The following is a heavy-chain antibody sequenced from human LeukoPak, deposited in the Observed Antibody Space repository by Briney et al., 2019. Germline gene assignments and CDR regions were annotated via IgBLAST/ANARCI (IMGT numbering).Heavy chain of an antibody. Sequence: PGGSLRLSCAASGVTFSSYGMHGGRQAPGKGGEGGAVISYDGSNKYYAASVKGRFTISRDNSKNTLYLQMNSLRAEDTAVYYCAKHSSGWYYFDYWGQGTLVTVSS. CDR2: ISYDGSNK. D-gene: IGHD6-19*01. J-gene: IGHJ4*02. CDR1: GVTFSSYG. CDR3: AKHSSGWYYFDY. V-gene: IGHV3-30*18.